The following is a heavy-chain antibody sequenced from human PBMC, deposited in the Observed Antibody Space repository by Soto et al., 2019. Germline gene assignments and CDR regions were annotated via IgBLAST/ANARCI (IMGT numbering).Heavy chain of an antibody. CDR2: ISDSGATP. D-gene: IGHD3-10*02. J-gene: IGHJ4*02. CDR1: GFSLSSHA. CDR3: ENVKYYYVSGGNPPFAY. V-gene: IGHV3-23*01. Sequence: GGPLRLSCVASGFSLSSHAVSWVRQTPEKGLEWVSSISDSGATPSYADFVNGLFTVSIDNSMDTLYLQIYSLRIEDTAVYYCENVKYYYVSGGNPPFAYWGQGTVVTVSS.